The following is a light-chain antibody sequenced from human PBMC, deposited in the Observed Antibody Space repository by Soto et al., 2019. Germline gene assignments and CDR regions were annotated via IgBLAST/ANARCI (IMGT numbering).Light chain of an antibody. V-gene: IGLV7-46*01. CDR1: TGAVTSGHY. CDR2: DAS. J-gene: IGLJ3*02. Sequence: QAVVTQEPSLTVSPGGTVTLTCGSSTGAVTSGHYPYWFQQKPGQAPRPLIYDASNKHSWTPARFSGSLLGGKAALTLSGAQPEDEAEYYCLLSYSGDWVFGGGTKLTVL. CDR3: LLSYSGDWV.